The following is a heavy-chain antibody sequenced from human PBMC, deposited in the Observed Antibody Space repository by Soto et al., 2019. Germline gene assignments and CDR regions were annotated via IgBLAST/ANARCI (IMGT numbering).Heavy chain of an antibody. Sequence: EVQLLDSGGGLVQPGGSLRLSCAASGFTFSNYAMRWVRQAPGKGLEWVSAISNSGGSTYYTDSVQGRFTISRDNSKNTLYLQMNSLRAEDTAVYYCAIVPRGPYYFDYWGPVTLVTVSS. V-gene: IGHV3-23*01. CDR1: GFTFSNYA. CDR3: AIVPRGPYYFDY. J-gene: IGHJ4*02. CDR2: ISNSGGST.